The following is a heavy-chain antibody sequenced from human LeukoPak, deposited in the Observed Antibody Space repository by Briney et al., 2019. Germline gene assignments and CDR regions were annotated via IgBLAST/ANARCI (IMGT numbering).Heavy chain of an antibody. CDR1: GGTFSSYA. V-gene: IGHV1-69*05. D-gene: IGHD6-19*01. CDR3: ARVRPDSSGWSNYYYYYMDV. CDR2: IIPIFGTA. J-gene: IGHJ6*03. Sequence: SVKVSCKASGGTFSSYAISWVRQAPGQGLEWMGGIIPIFGTANYAQKFQGRVTITTDESTSTAYMELSSLRSEDTAVYYCARVRPDSSGWSNYYYYYMDVWGKGTTVTVSS.